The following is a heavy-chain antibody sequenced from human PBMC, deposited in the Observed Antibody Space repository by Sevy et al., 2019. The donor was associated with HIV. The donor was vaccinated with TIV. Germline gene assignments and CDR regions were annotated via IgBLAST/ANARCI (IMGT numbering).Heavy chain of an antibody. Sequence: SETLSLTCAVSSYSVGSDNYWGWIRQSPGKGLEWIGMIYRSGTTYYNPSLKSRVTISVDTSKNQFSLKLSSVTASDTAVYFCARALGMATFGQIRFDSWGQGTLVTVSS. D-gene: IGHD5-12*01. CDR2: IYRSGTT. J-gene: IGHJ5*01. CDR3: ARALGMATFGQIRFDS. V-gene: IGHV4-38-2*01. CDR1: SYSVGSDNY.